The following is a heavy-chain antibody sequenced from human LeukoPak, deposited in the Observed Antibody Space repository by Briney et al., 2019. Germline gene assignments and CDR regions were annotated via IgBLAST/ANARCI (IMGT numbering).Heavy chain of an antibody. CDR1: GFTFSSYA. J-gene: IGHJ4*02. CDR3: AKDRATYYSGGFDY. D-gene: IGHD3-10*01. V-gene: IGHV3-23*01. Sequence: GGSLRLSCAASGFTFSSYAVSWVRQAPGKGLEWVSTIHGGGGSTHYADSVKGRFTISRDNAKNTLYLQMNSLRGEDTAVYFCAKDRATYYSGGFDYWGQGTLLTVSS. CDR2: IHGGGGST.